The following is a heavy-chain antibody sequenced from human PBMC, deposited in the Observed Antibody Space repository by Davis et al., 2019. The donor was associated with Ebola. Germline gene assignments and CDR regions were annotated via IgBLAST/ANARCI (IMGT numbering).Heavy chain of an antibody. CDR2: ITPSGDST. CDR3: AKPDGPDY. J-gene: IGHJ4*02. D-gene: IGHD2-8*01. Sequence: GESLKISCAASGFTFSDYYMSWVRQAPGKGLEWVSSITPSGDSTHYADSVKGRSTISRDNSKNMLYLQMNSLRAEDTAVYYCAKPDGPDYWGRGTPVTVSS. CDR1: GFTFSDYY. V-gene: IGHV3-23*01.